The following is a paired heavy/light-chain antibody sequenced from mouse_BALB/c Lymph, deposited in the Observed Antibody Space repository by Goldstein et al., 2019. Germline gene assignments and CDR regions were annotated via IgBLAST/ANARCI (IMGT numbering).Light chain of an antibody. CDR2: KVS. CDR3: SQSTHVPLT. CDR1: QSLVHSNGNTY. Sequence: DVVMTQTPLSLPVSLGDQASISCRSSQSLVHSNGNTYLHWYLQKPGQSPKLLIYKVSNRFSGVPDRFSGSGSGTDFTLKISRVEAEDLGVYFCSQSTHVPLTFGAGTKLELK. V-gene: IGKV1-110*01. J-gene: IGKJ5*01.
Heavy chain of an antibody. Sequence: EVQLVESGGDLVKPGGSLKLSCAASGFTFSSYGMSWVRQTPDKRLEWVATISSGGSYTYYPDSVKGRFTISRDNAKNTLYLQMSSLKSEDTAMYYCARRERYDYDRSGFAYWGQGTLVTVSA. V-gene: IGHV5-6*01. CDR2: ISSGGSYT. J-gene: IGHJ3*01. D-gene: IGHD2-4*01. CDR1: GFTFSSYG. CDR3: ARRERYDYDRSGFAY.